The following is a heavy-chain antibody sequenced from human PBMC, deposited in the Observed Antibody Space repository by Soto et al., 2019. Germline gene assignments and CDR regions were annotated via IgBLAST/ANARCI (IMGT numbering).Heavy chain of an antibody. CDR2: INHSGST. D-gene: IGHD6-13*01. V-gene: IGHV4-34*01. Sequence: PSETLSLTCAVYGGSFSGYYWSWIRQPPGKGLEWIGEINHSGSTNYNPSLKSRVTISVDTSKNQFSLKLSSVTAADTAVYYCAGWYSSRSYYFDYWGPGTLVTVYS. CDR1: GGSFSGYY. J-gene: IGHJ4*02. CDR3: AGWYSSRSYYFDY.